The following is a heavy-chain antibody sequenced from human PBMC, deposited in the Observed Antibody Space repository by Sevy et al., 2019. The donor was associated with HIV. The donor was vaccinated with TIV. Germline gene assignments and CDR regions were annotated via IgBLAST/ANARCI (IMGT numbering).Heavy chain of an antibody. J-gene: IGHJ6*02. D-gene: IGHD1-26*01. CDR1: DGSFSGYY. V-gene: IGHV3-7*03. CDR2: IKRDGSER. Sequence: ETLSLTCAVHDGSFSGYYWNWVRQAPGKGLEWVANIKRDGSERYYLASVKGRFTISRDNAKKSLYLQMNSLTAEDTAVYYCARDCNSASCLWGLNVWGQGTTVTVSS. CDR3: ARDCNSASCLWGLNV.